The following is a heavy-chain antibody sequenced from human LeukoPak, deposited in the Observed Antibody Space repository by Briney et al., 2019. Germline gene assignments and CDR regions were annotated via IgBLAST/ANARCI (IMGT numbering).Heavy chain of an antibody. V-gene: IGHV4-59*08. CDR1: GGSISSYY. CDR3: ATSYSNYYYYYGMDV. J-gene: IGHJ6*02. D-gene: IGHD4-11*01. Sequence: PSETLSLTCTVSGGSISSYYWSWIRQPPGKGLEWIGYIYYSGSTNYNPSLKSRVTISVDTSKNQFSLKLSSVTAADTAVYYCATSYSNYYYYYGMDVWGQGTTVTVSS. CDR2: IYYSGST.